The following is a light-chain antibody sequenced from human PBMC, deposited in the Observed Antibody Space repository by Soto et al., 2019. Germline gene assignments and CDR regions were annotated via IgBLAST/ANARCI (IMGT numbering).Light chain of an antibody. CDR1: QSVVSSR. Sequence: VLTQSSVTLSLSPGERATLSCRASQSVVSSRLAWYQQRPGQAPRLLRYGASSRASGIPDRFSGSGSGTEFTLTISSLEPEDFAVYCCQQRRNWPPGITFGQGTRLEI. CDR3: QQRRNWPPGIT. CDR2: GAS. V-gene: IGKV3D-20*02. J-gene: IGKJ5*01.